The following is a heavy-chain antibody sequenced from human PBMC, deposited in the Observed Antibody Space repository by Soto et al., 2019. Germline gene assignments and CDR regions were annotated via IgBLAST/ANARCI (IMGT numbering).Heavy chain of an antibody. CDR3: ARDRDEYGSGNYSNRIDF. CDR2: IIPLFGTP. V-gene: IGHV1-69*01. Sequence: QVQLVQSGAEVKKPGSSVKVSCKASGGIFSTYAISWLRQAPGQGLEWMGGIIPLFGTPNYAQRFQGRVTTTEEESTSKDYMELNRLRSEDTAVYYCARDRDEYGSGNYSNRIDFWGQGTLVTVSS. J-gene: IGHJ4*02. CDR1: GGIFSTYA. D-gene: IGHD3-10*01.